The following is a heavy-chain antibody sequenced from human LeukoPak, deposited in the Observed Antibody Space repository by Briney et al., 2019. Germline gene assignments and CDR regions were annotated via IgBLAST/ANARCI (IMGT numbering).Heavy chain of an antibody. CDR2: INHSGST. CDR3: ARDPGGVAAFDI. CDR1: GGSFSGYY. D-gene: IGHD3-16*01. V-gene: IGHV4-34*01. Sequence: SETLSLTCAVYGGSFSGYYWSWIRQPPGKGLEWIGEINHSGSTNYNPSLKSRVTISVDTSKNQFSLKLSSVTAADTAVYYCARDPGGVAAFDIWGQGTMVTVSS. J-gene: IGHJ3*02.